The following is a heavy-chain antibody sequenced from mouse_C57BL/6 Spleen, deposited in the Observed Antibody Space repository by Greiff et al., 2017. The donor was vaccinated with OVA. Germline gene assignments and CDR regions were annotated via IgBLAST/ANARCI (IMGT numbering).Heavy chain of an antibody. J-gene: IGHJ3*01. D-gene: IGHD2-3*01. CDR3: ARWDDGYSWFAY. CDR2: IDPSDSYT. Sequence: QVQLQQPGAELVKPGASVKLSCKASGYTFTSYWMQWVKQRPGQGLEWIGEIDPSDSYTNYNQKFKGKATLTVDTSSSTAYMQLSSLTSEDSAVYYCARWDDGYSWFAYWGQGTLVTVSA. V-gene: IGHV1-50*01. CDR1: GYTFTSYW.